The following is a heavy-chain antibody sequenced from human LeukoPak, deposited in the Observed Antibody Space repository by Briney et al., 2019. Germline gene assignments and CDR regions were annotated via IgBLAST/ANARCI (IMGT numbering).Heavy chain of an antibody. D-gene: IGHD1-26*01. V-gene: IGHV4-4*07. J-gene: IGHJ4*02. Sequence: RPSETLSLTCTVSGGSINSYYWSWIRQPAGKGLEWIGRIYTSGITNYNPSLKSRVTMSVDTSKNQFSLKLNSVTVADTAVYYCARDSMHSAYGDEYWGQGTLVTVSS. CDR2: IYTSGIT. CDR1: GGSINSYY. CDR3: ARDSMHSAYGDEY.